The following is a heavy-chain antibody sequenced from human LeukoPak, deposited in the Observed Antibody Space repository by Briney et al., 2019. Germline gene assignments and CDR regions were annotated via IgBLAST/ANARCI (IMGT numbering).Heavy chain of an antibody. D-gene: IGHD6-19*01. V-gene: IGHV3-13*01. CDR1: GFTFIDYD. CDR2: IGIRGDT. Sequence: GGSLRLSCAASGFTFIDYDMHWVRHVIGKGLEWVSAIGIRGDTHYSGSVKGRFAISRENAESSLYLQMNSLRAEDTAVYYCARGGIQVSGIDEFDYWGQGTLVTVSS. CDR3: ARGGIQVSGIDEFDY. J-gene: IGHJ4*02.